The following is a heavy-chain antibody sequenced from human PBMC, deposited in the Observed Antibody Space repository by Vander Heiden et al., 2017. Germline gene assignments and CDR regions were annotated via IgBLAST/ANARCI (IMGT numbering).Heavy chain of an antibody. D-gene: IGHD3-22*01. CDR3: ARLLRRPVLWSSGYYGVASIDY. CDR2: IYSSGST. V-gene: IGHV4-39*01. J-gene: IGHJ4*02. CDR1: TSSSYY. Sequence: TSSSYYWGWIRQPPGKGLEWIGRIYSSGSTYYNPSLKSRVTISVDTSKNQFSLKLGSVTAADTAVYDGARLLRRPVLWSSGYYGVASIDYWGQGTLVTVSS.